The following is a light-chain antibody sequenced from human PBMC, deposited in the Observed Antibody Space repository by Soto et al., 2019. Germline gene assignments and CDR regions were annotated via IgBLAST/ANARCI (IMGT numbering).Light chain of an antibody. CDR3: NSYTRNNTLV. CDR1: SSAFGGYNS. V-gene: IGLV2-14*01. J-gene: IGLJ3*02. CDR2: KIT. Sequence: QSALPQPDSVSGSPGPSITISCTGTSSAFGGYNSVSWYQQHPGKAPKLMIYKITNRPSGVSNRFSGSKSGSTASLTISGLQAEDEADYYCNSYTRNNTLVFGGGTKLTVL.